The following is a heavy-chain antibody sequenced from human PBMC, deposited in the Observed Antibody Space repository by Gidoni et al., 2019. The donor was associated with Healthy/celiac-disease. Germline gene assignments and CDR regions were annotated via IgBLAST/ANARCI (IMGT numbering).Heavy chain of an antibody. J-gene: IGHJ3*02. Sequence: EVQLVESGGGLVKPGGSLRLSCAASGFTFSNAWMSWVRQAPGKGLEWVGRIKSKTDGGTTDYAAPVKGRFTISRDDSKNTLYLQMNSLKTEDTAVYYCTLGARDDAFDIWGQGTMVTVSS. CDR1: GFTFSNAW. CDR3: TLGARDDAFDI. V-gene: IGHV3-15*01. CDR2: IKSKTDGGTT. D-gene: IGHD1-26*01.